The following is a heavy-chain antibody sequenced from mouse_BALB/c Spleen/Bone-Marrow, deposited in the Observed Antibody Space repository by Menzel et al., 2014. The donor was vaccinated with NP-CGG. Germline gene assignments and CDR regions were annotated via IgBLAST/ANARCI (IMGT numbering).Heavy chain of an antibody. CDR1: GFTFSTYG. Sequence: EVQLVESGGGLVQPGGSLKLSCAASGFTFSTYGMSWVRQTPDKRLELVASINNNGGSTYYPDSVKGRFTISRDNAKNTLYLQMSSLKSEDTAMYYCARDHVVGYWGQGTLDTVSA. CDR2: INNNGGST. CDR3: ARDHVVGY. J-gene: IGHJ3*01. V-gene: IGHV5-6-3*01.